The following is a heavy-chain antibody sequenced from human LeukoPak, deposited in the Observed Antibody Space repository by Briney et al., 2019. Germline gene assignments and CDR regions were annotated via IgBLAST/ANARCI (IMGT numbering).Heavy chain of an antibody. Sequence: SVKVSCKASGDTFSSYAISWVRQSPGQGLEWMGGIITIIGTANYAQKFQGRVTITPYKSKSTAYMELSSMRSEDTAVYYCGISRLHIYIIVVVGGVFYIWGQGAMVTVSS. CDR2: IITIIGTA. J-gene: IGHJ3*02. V-gene: IGHV1-69*06. D-gene: IGHD2-15*01. CDR3: GISRLHIYIIVVVGGVFYI. CDR1: GDTFSSYA.